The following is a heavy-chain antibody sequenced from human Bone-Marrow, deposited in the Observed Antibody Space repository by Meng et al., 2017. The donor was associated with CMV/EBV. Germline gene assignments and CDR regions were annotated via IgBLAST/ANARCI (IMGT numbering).Heavy chain of an antibody. Sequence: CAVYGGSFSGYYWRWIRPPPGKGLEWIGEINHCGSTTYNPSLTSRVTISVDPSTNQFSLKLSSVTAADTAVYYCASTRGYSYGPFDPWGQGTLVTVSS. CDR2: INHCGST. CDR1: GGSFSGYY. J-gene: IGHJ5*02. D-gene: IGHD5-18*01. V-gene: IGHV4-34*01. CDR3: ASTRGYSYGPFDP.